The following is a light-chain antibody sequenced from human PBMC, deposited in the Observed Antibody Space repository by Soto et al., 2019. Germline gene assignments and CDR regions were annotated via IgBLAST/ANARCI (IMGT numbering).Light chain of an antibody. CDR3: QQYVSSRYT. J-gene: IGKJ2*01. CDR2: GPS. CDR1: QSVGSSY. V-gene: IGKV3-20*01. Sequence: EIVLTQSPGTLSLSPGDRATLSCRASQSVGSSYLAWYQQKPGQAPRLVIYGPSTRATGIPDRFSGSGSGTDFTLTIRRMETEGFAVYYCQQYVSSRYTFGQGTKVDIK.